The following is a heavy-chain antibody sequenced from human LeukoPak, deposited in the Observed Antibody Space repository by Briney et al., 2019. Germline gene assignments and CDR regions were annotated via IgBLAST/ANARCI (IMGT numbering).Heavy chain of an antibody. V-gene: IGHV4-34*01. CDR2: INHSGST. CDR3: ARDGDYWGRVARWGY. CDR1: GGSFSGYY. Sequence: PSETLSLTCAVYGGSFSGYYWSWLRQPPGKGLEWLGEINHSGSTNYNPSLKSRVTISVDTSKNQFSLKLSSVTAADTAVYYCARDGDYWGRVARWGYWGQGTLVTVSS. D-gene: IGHD4-17*01. J-gene: IGHJ4*02.